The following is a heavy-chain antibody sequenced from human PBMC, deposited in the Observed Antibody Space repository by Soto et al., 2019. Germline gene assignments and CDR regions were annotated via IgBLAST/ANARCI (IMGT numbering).Heavy chain of an antibody. J-gene: IGHJ4*02. D-gene: IGHD3-10*01. CDR2: IYYSGST. Sequence: LSLTCTVSGGSISSGDYYWSWIRQPPGKGLEWIGYIYYSGSTYYNPSLKSRVTISVDTSKNQFSLKLSSVTAADTAVYYCARDSPYYYGSGSYDWGQGTLVTVSS. V-gene: IGHV4-30-4*01. CDR3: ARDSPYYYGSGSYD. CDR1: GGSISSGDYY.